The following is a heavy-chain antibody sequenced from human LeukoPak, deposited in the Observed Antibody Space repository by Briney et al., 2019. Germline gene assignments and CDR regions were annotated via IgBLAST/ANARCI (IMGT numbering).Heavy chain of an antibody. CDR1: GVTFCSYW. CDR2: IKQDGSEK. V-gene: IGHV3-7*01. Sequence: GGSLRLSCAASGVTFCSYWMSWVRQAPGKGLEWVANIKQDGSEKYYVDSVQGLFTISRDNAKNSLYLQMNSLRAEDTAVYYCSRLIVPDNWFDPWGQGTLVTVSS. J-gene: IGHJ5*02. D-gene: IGHD2-15*01. CDR3: SRLIVPDNWFDP.